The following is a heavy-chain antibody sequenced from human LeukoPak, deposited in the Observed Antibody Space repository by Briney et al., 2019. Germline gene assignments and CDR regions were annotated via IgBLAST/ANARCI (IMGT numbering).Heavy chain of an antibody. J-gene: IGHJ4*02. Sequence: SETLSLTCTVSGGSIDSYYWSWIRQPPGKGLEWIGYIYYSGSTNYNPSLKSRVTISVDTSKNQFSLKLSSVTAADTAVYYCARRDGYNEGDYWGQGTLVTVSS. CDR2: IYYSGST. V-gene: IGHV4-59*01. D-gene: IGHD5-24*01. CDR1: GGSIDSYY. CDR3: ARRDGYNEGDY.